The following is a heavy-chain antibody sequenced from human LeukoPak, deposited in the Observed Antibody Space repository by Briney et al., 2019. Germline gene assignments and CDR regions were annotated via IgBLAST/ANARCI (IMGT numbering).Heavy chain of an antibody. CDR2: ISRSGDST. D-gene: IGHD3-3*01. Sequence: PGGSLRLSCAASGFTFSRHAMSWVRQAPGKGLEWVSAISRSGDSTYYADSVKGRFTISRDNSKNTLYLQMNSLRAEDTAVYYCARLPLRFLEWLSGDWFDPWGQGTLVTVSS. V-gene: IGHV3-23*01. CDR1: GFTFSRHA. J-gene: IGHJ5*02. CDR3: ARLPLRFLEWLSGDWFDP.